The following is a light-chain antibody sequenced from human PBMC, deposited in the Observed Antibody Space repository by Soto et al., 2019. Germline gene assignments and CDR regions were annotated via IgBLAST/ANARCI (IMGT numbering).Light chain of an antibody. CDR1: QTISSW. J-gene: IGKJ1*01. CDR2: KAS. CDR3: QHYNSYSEP. V-gene: IGKV1-5*03. Sequence: DIQMTQSPSTLSGSVGDRVTITCRASQTISSWLAWYQQKPGKAPKLLIYKASTLKSGVPSRFSGSGSGTEFTLTLSSLQPDDFATYYCQHYNSYSEPFAQGNKV.